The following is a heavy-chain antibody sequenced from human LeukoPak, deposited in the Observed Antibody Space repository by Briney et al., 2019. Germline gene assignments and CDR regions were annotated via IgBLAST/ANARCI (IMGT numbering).Heavy chain of an antibody. D-gene: IGHD3-22*01. CDR1: GFTFISYW. J-gene: IGHJ4*02. Sequence: GSLRLSCAASGFTFISYWMHCVRQAPGKGLVCVSRINSDGSSTNYADSVKGRFTISRDNAKNTLFLQMNSLRAEDTAVYYGARDPWYYDSSGYYYHIDYWGQGTLVTVSS. CDR3: ARDPWYYDSSGYYYHIDY. V-gene: IGHV3-74*01. CDR2: INSDGSST.